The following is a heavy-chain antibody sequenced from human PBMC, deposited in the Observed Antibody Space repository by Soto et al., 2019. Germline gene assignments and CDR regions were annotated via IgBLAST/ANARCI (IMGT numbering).Heavy chain of an antibody. CDR2: INPLPTSGST. CDR1: GYIFTNYY. Sequence: QVQLVQSGAEVKKPGAPVKVSCKASGYIFTNYYIHWVRQAPGQGLEWMAIINPLPTSGSTNYAHKFQGRVTVTTGTSTRTVYMELSSVKSEDTAIYYCARDLAAAAYWGQGTLVTVSS. CDR3: ARDLAAAAY. D-gene: IGHD6-13*01. J-gene: IGHJ4*02. V-gene: IGHV1-46*01.